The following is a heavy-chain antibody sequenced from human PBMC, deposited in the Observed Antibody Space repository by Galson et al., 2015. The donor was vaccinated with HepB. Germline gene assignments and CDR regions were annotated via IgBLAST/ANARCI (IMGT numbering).Heavy chain of an antibody. D-gene: IGHD6-19*01. J-gene: IGHJ6*02. V-gene: IGHV1-2*04. CDR2: INPNSGGT. CDR1: GYTFTGYY. CDR3: ARELAVAGTEYYYYGMDV. Sequence: QSGAEVKKPGASVKVSCKASGYTFTGYYMHWVRQAPGQGLEWMGWINPNSGGTNYAQKFQGWVTMTRDTSISTAYMELSRLRSDDTAVYYCARELAVAGTEYYYYGMDVRGQGTTVTVSS.